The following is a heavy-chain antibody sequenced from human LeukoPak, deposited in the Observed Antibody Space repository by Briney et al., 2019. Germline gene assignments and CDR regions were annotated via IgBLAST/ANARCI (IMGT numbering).Heavy chain of an antibody. D-gene: IGHD6-6*01. CDR3: ARTSGESTAALRAPFDY. CDR2: IYYSGST. J-gene: IGHJ4*02. Sequence: SETLSLTCTVSGGSISSGGYYWSWIRQHPGKGLEWIGYIYYSGSTYYNPSLKSRVTISVDTSKNQFSLKLSSVTAADTAVYYCARTSGESTAALRAPFDYWGQGTLATVSS. V-gene: IGHV4-31*03. CDR1: GGSISSGGYY.